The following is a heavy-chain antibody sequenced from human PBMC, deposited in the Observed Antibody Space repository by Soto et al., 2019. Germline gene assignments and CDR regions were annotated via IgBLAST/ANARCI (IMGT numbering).Heavy chain of an antibody. CDR3: TTDRAYSISWYVNYYYYYGMDF. V-gene: IGHV3-15*01. J-gene: IGHJ6*02. CDR2: IISKTDALTT. CDR1: GFTFSNAW. D-gene: IGHD6-13*01. Sequence: GGSLRLSCAASGFTFSNAWMSWFRQAPGKGLELVGRIISKTDALTTDYAAPVKGRFTMSXDDSKNTLYLQMNSLKTKDTAVYSCTTDRAYSISWYVNYYYYYGMDFWGQGTTVTVSS.